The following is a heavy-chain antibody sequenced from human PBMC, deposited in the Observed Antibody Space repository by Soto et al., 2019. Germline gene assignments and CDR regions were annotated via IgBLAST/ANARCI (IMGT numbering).Heavy chain of an antibody. CDR2: IYYSGST. J-gene: IGHJ5*02. CDR3: ARGALRYGIDP. Sequence: PSETLSLTCTVSGDSISSYYWSWIRQPPGKGLEWIGYIYYSGSTYYNPSLKSRVTISVDTSKNQFSLKLRSVTAADTAVYYCARGALRYGIDPWGQGTLVTVSS. V-gene: IGHV4-59*12. CDR1: GDSISSYY. D-gene: IGHD3-9*01.